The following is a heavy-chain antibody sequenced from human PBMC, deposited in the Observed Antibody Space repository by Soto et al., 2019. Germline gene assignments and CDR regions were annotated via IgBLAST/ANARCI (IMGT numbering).Heavy chain of an antibody. J-gene: IGHJ6*02. CDR2: ISYDGSNK. CDR1: GFTFSSYA. V-gene: IGHV3-30-3*01. Sequence: QVQLVESGGGVVQPGRSLRLSCAASGFTFSSYAMHWVRQAPGKGLEWVAVISYDGSNKYYADSVKGRFTISRDNSKNTLYLQMNSLRAEDTAVYYCATDGGGGQIYYYYGMDVWGQGTTVTVSS. D-gene: IGHD2-15*01. CDR3: ATDGGGGQIYYYYGMDV.